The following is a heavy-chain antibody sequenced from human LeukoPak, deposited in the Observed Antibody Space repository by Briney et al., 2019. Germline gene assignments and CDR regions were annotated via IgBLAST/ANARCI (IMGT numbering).Heavy chain of an antibody. Sequence: SETLSLTCTVSGGSISSYYWSWIRQPPGKGLEWIGYIYYSGSTNYNPSLKSRVTISVDTSKNQFSLKLSSVTAADTAVYYCARRASDISTHNWFDPWGQGTLVTVSS. CDR3: ARRASDISTHNWFDP. V-gene: IGHV4-59*08. J-gene: IGHJ5*02. CDR1: GGSISSYY. CDR2: IYYSGST. D-gene: IGHD3-9*01.